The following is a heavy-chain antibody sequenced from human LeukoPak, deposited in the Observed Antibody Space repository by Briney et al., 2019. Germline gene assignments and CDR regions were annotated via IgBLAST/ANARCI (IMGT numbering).Heavy chain of an antibody. J-gene: IGHJ4*02. CDR2: IKQDGSEK. D-gene: IGHD3-10*01. V-gene: IGHV3-7*02. CDR3: ATKSFG. Sequence: GESLKISCAASGFTLSNYWMSWVRQAPGKGLECVANIKQDGSEKYYVDSVKGRFTISRDNAKNSLYLQMNSLRAEDTAVYYCATKSFGWGQGTLVTVSS. CDR1: GFTLSNYW.